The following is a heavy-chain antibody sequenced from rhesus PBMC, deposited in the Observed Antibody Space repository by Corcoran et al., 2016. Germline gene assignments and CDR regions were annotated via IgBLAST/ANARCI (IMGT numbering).Heavy chain of an antibody. Sequence: QLQLQESGPGLVKPSETLSVTCAVSGGSISSSYWSWIRQAPGKGLEWIGYIYGSGSSTNYNPSLTSRVTLSVGTAKTQLSLKLSSVTAADTAVYYCASGYCSGGVCYEGLDGLDSWGQGVVVTVSS. V-gene: IGHV4-169*02. CDR1: GGSISSSY. J-gene: IGHJ6*01. CDR3: ASGYCSGGVCYEGLDGLDS. CDR2: IYGSGSST. D-gene: IGHD2-8*01.